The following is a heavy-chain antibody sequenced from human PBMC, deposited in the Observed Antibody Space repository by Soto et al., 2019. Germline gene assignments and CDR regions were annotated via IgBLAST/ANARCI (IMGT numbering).Heavy chain of an antibody. J-gene: IGHJ4*02. Sequence: EVQLVESGGSLVEPGGSLRLSCAASGFTFNNAWMNWVRQAPGKGLEWVARIKSKTNGGTINYAAPVKGRFIISRDDSKNTLHLQMNSLKIKDTAMYFCTRDDTFDYWGQGTLVTVSS. V-gene: IGHV3-15*07. CDR2: IKSKTNGGTI. CDR3: TRDDTFDY. CDR1: GFTFNNAW.